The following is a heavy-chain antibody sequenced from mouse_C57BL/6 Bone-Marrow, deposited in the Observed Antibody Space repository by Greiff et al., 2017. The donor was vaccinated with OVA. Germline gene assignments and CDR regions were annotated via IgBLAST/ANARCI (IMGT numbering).Heavy chain of an antibody. J-gene: IGHJ4*01. CDR3: TRLLDAMDY. Sequence: EVKVLESGEGLVKPVGSLKLSCAASGFTFSIYAMSWVRQTPEKRLEWVAYISSGGDYIYYADTVKGRFTISRDNARNTLYLQMSSLKSEDTAMYYCTRLLDAMDYWGQGTSVTVSS. V-gene: IGHV5-9-1*02. CDR2: ISSGGDYI. D-gene: IGHD2-1*01. CDR1: GFTFSIYA.